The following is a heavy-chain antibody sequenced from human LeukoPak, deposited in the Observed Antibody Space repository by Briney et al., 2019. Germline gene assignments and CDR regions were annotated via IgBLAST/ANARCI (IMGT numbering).Heavy chain of an antibody. CDR1: GFTFSSYG. J-gene: IGHJ3*02. D-gene: IGHD2-2*01. CDR3: AKEYCSSTSCHDAFDI. Sequence: GGSLRLSCAASGFTFSSYGMHWVRQAPGKGLEWVAFIRYDGSNKYYADSVKGRFTISRDNSKNTLYLQMNSLRAEDTAVYYCAKEYCSSTSCHDAFDIGGQGTMVTVSS. CDR2: IRYDGSNK. V-gene: IGHV3-30*02.